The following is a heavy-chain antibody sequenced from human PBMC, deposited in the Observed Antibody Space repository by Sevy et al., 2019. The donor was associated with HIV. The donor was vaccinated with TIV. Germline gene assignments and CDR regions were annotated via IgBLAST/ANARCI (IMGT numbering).Heavy chain of an antibody. V-gene: IGHV1-46*01. CDR3: ARDRDVSGNYLEYFYYAMDV. CDR1: GYTFSTYY. CDR2: FDPTGGSR. Sequence: ASVKVSCKTSGYTFSTYYIYWVRQAPGQGLEWIGIFDPTGGSRSYAQRFQGRLTMTCNTSTSTAYMELSSLTSEDTAVYYCARDRDVSGNYLEYFYYAMDVWGQGTTVTVSS. D-gene: IGHD1-26*01. J-gene: IGHJ6*02.